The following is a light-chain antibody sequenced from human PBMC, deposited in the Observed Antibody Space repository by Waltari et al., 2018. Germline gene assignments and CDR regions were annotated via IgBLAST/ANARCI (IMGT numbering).Light chain of an antibody. Sequence: SYELTQPPSVSVSPGQTAKIPCSGDALPKQYTYWYQQKPGQAPLLVIYKDTERPSGNPERFSGSSSGQTVTLTISGVQAEDEADYYCLSAYSGGSQGVFGGGTKLTVL. V-gene: IGLV3-25*03. CDR3: LSAYSGGSQGV. CDR1: ALPKQY. J-gene: IGLJ2*01. CDR2: KDT.